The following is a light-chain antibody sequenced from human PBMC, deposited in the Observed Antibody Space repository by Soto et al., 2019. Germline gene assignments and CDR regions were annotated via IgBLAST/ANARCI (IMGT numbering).Light chain of an antibody. V-gene: IGKV1-39*01. CDR3: QQSYSTPRT. CDR1: QSISSY. CDR2: AAS. J-gene: IGKJ4*01. Sequence: DIQMTQSPSSLSSSVGDRVTITCRASQSISSYLNWYQQKPGKAPKLLIYAASSLQSGVPSRFTGSGSGTELTITISSLQPEDFATYYCQQSYSTPRTFGGGTKVEIK.